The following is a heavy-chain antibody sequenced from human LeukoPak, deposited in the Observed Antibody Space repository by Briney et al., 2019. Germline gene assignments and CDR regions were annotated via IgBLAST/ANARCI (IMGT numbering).Heavy chain of an antibody. CDR3: ARVGYCSSTSCYSYYYYYGMDV. Sequence: SVKVSCKASGGTFSSYAIGWVRQAPGQGLEWMGRIIPIFGIANYAQKFQGRVTITADKSTSTAYMELSSLRSEDTAVYYCARVGYCSSTSCYSYYYYYGMDVWGQGTTVTVSS. CDR1: GGTFSSYA. V-gene: IGHV1-69*04. CDR2: IIPIFGIA. J-gene: IGHJ6*02. D-gene: IGHD2-2*01.